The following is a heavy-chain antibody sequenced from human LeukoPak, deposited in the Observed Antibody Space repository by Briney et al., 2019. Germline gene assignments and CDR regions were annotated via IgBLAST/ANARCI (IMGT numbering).Heavy chain of an antibody. D-gene: IGHD6-13*01. CDR2: ISGSGGST. J-gene: IGHJ4*02. CDR1: GFTFSSYA. Sequence: SGGSLRLSCAASGFTFSSYAMSWVRQAPGKGLEWVSAISGSGGSTYYADSVKGRFTISRDNSKNTLYLQMNSLRAEDTAVYYCAKGGSSWSEIDYWGQGTLVTVSS. CDR3: AKGGSSWSEIDY. V-gene: IGHV3-23*01.